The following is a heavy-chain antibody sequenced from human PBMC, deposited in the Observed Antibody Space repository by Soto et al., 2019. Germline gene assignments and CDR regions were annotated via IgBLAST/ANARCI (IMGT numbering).Heavy chain of an antibody. J-gene: IGHJ4*02. CDR1: GFSFSSYS. V-gene: IGHV3-30-3*01. CDR2: VSFDGSNK. Sequence: PGGSLRLSCAASGFSFSSYSMHWARQAPGKGLEWVAVVSFDGSNKYYANSVKDRFTVSRDNSKNTMYVQMNSLKPEDTAVYYCGRDRRFGNGYNLGFDYWGQGTLVTVSS. D-gene: IGHD1-1*01. CDR3: GRDRRFGNGYNLGFDY.